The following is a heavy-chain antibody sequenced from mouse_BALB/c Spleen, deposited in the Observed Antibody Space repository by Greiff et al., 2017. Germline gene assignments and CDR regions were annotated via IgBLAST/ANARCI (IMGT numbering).Heavy chain of an antibody. D-gene: IGHD2-14*01. CDR2: ISDGGSYT. CDR3: ASPYRYNNPFAN. CDR1: GFTFSDYY. V-gene: IGHV5-4*02. J-gene: IGHJ3*01. Sequence: EVKLMESGGGLVKPGGSLKLSCAASGFTFSDYYMYWVRQTPEKRLEWVATISDGGSYTYYPDSVKGRFTISRDNAKNNLYLQMSSLKSEDTAMYYCASPYRYNNPFANGGQGTLVTVSA.